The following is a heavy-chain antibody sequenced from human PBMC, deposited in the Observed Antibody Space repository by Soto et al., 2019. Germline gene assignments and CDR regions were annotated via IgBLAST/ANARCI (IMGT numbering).Heavy chain of an antibody. D-gene: IGHD4-4*01. CDR1: GGSFSGYY. J-gene: IGHJ6*03. Sequence: SETLSLTCAVYGGSFSGYYWSWIRQPPGKGLEWIGEINHSGSTNYNPSLKSRVTISVDTSKNQFSLKLSSVTAADTAVYYCARGRNDYSKNYYYYYMDVWGKGTTVTVSS. CDR3: ARGRNDYSKNYYYYYMDV. V-gene: IGHV4-34*01. CDR2: INHSGST.